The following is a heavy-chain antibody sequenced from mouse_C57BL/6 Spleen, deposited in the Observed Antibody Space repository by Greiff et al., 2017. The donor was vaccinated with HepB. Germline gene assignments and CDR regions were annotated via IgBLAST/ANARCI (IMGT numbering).Heavy chain of an antibody. CDR3: ATRGFSSSFNYAMDY. D-gene: IGHD1-1*01. J-gene: IGHJ4*01. CDR1: GFTFSDYG. CDR2: ISSGSSTI. V-gene: IGHV5-17*01. Sequence: EVQVVESGGGLVKPGGSLKLSCAASGFTFSDYGMHWVRQAPEKGLEWVAYISSGSSTIYYADTVKGRFTISRDNAKNTLFLQMTSLRSEDTAMYYCATRGFSSSFNYAMDYWGQGTSVTVSS.